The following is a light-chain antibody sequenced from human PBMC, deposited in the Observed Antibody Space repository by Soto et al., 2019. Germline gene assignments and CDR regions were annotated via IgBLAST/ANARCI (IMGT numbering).Light chain of an antibody. J-gene: IGKJ1*01. V-gene: IGKV1-39*01. CDR1: QSISSY. CDR2: AAS. Sequence: DIQMTQSPSSLSASVGDRVTITCRASQSISSYLNWYQQKPGKAPKLLIYAASSLQSGVPSRFSGSGSGTDITLTISSLQPEDFATYYCQQSYSTLWTFGQGTNVEIK. CDR3: QQSYSTLWT.